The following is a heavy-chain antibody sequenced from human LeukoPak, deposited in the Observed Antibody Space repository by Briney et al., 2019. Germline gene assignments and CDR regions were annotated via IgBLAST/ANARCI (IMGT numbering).Heavy chain of an antibody. CDR2: IIPIFGTA. CDR1: GGTFSSYA. D-gene: IGHD2-2*01. J-gene: IGHJ6*04. Sequence: SVKVSGKASGGTFSSYAISCVRQAPGQGLEWMGGIIPIFGTAKYAQKFQGRVTITADESTSTAYMELSSLRSEDTAVYYCARGQHCSSTSCYEGGLDYYYYYGMDVWGKGTTVTVSS. V-gene: IGHV1-69*01. CDR3: ARGQHCSSTSCYEGGLDYYYYYGMDV.